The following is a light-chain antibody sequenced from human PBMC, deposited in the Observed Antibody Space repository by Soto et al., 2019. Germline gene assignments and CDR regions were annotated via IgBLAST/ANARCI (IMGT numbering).Light chain of an antibody. J-gene: IGKJ3*01. CDR3: QQYGSSPLCT. CDR1: QSVSSSY. Sequence: EIVLTQSPGTLSLSPGERATLSCRASQSVSSSYLAWYQQKPGQAPRLLIYGASSRATGIPDRFSGSGSGTDFTLTLSRLEPEDFAVYYCQQYGSSPLCTFGPGTKVDIK. CDR2: GAS. V-gene: IGKV3-20*01.